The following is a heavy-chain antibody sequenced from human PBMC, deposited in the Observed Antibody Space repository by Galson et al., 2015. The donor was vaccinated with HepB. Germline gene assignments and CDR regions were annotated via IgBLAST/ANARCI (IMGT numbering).Heavy chain of an antibody. D-gene: IGHD1-7*01. J-gene: IGHJ2*01. Sequence: SVKVSCKASGYTFTSYDINWVRQATGQGLEWMGWMNPNSGNTGYAQKFQGRVTMTRDTSISTAYMDPSSLRSEDTAVYYCARGRSWGWNYHWYFDLWGRGTLVTVSS. V-gene: IGHV1-8*01. CDR1: GYTFTSYD. CDR3: ARGRSWGWNYHWYFDL. CDR2: MNPNSGNT.